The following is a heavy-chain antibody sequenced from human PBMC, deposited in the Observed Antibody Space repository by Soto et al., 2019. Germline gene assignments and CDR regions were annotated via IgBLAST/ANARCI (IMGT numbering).Heavy chain of an antibody. J-gene: IGHJ4*02. V-gene: IGHV3-30*18. D-gene: IGHD2-8*02. CDR2: VSHDGSIS. CDR1: GFTYSSCA. CDR3: VKDRSDTWSFDY. Sequence: QVQLVESGGGVVQPGRSLRLSCAASGFTYSSCAMHWVRQVPGKGLEWLAVVSHDGSISPYADSVKGRFTISRDNSKKILYLQMNSLRPEDTAGYYCVKDRSDTWSFDYWGQGTLVTVSS.